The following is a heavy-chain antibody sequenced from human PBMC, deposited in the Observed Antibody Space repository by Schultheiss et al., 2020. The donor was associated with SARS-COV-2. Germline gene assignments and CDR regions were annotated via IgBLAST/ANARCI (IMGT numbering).Heavy chain of an antibody. V-gene: IGHV4-31*03. CDR2: ISNSGST. Sequence: SETLSLTCTVSGGSINSAGIHWSWVRQNPGQGLEWIGYISNSGSTYYNPSLKSRLRISADTSKNQFSLELSSVTAADTAVYYCARRPISVGRAGDYGMDVWGQGTTVTVSS. D-gene: IGHD3-10*01. J-gene: IGHJ6*02. CDR3: ARRPISVGRAGDYGMDV. CDR1: GGSINSAGIH.